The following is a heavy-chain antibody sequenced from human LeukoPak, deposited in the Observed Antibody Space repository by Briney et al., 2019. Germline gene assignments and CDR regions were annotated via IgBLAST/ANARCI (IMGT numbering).Heavy chain of an antibody. V-gene: IGHV4-34*01. CDR3: ARGYCSGGSCLRAVAFDI. J-gene: IGHJ3*02. D-gene: IGHD2-15*01. Sequence: PSETLSLTCAVYGGSFSGYYWSWIRQPPGKGLEWIGEINHSGSTNYNPSLKSRVTISVDTSKNQFSLKLSSVTAADTAVYYCARGYCSGGSCLRAVAFDIWGQGTMVTVSS. CDR1: GGSFSGYY. CDR2: INHSGST.